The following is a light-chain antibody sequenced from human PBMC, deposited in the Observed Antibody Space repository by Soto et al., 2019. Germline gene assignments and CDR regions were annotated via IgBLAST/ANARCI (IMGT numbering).Light chain of an antibody. CDR2: GAS. J-gene: IGKJ5*01. CDR3: QQRSNWPPIT. V-gene: IGKV3-11*01. CDR1: QSVSNNY. Sequence: EIVWTQSPGTLSLSPGERATLSFRASQSVSNNYLAWCQQKPGQAPRLLIYGASNRATGIPARFSGSGSGTDFTLTIRSLEPEDFAVYYCQQRSNWPPITCGQGTRREIK.